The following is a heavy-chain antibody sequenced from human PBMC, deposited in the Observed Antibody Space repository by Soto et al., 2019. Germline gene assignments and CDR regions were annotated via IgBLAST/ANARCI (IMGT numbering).Heavy chain of an antibody. V-gene: IGHV1-8*01. CDR2: MNPNSGNT. D-gene: IGHD3-22*01. CDR1: GYTFTSYD. J-gene: IGHJ4*02. CDR3: STYYYDSSGYYCRY. Sequence: ASVKVSCKASGYTFTSYDINWVRQATGQGLEWMGWMNPNSGNTGYAQKFQGRVTMTRNTSISTAYMELSSLRSEDTAVYYCSTYYYDSSGYYCRYWGQGTLVTSPQ.